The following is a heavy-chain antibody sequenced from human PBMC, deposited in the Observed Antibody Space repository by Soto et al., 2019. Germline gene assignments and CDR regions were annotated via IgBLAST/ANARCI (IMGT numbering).Heavy chain of an antibody. D-gene: IGHD6-6*01. J-gene: IGHJ4*02. V-gene: IGHV3-23*01. CDR1: GFTFSSYA. Sequence: GGSLRLSCAASGFTFSSYAMSWVRQAPGKGLEWVSAISGSGGSTYYADSVKGRFTISRDNSKNTLYLQMNSLRAEDTAVYYCAKPLLSPYSSSKYYFDYWGQGTLVTVSS. CDR2: ISGSGGST. CDR3: AKPLLSPYSSSKYYFDY.